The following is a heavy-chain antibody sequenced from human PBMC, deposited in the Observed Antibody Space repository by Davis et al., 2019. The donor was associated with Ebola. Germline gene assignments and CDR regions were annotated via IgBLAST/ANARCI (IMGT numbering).Heavy chain of an antibody. V-gene: IGHV5-51*01. J-gene: IGHJ4*02. D-gene: IGHD1-26*01. Sequence: GESLKISCKGSGYSFTSYWIVWVRQMPGKGLEWMGNIYPGDSDTRYSPSFQGQVTLSADKSSTTAYLHWRSLRASDSAMYYCARQGGGSGRLTSFDYWGQGTLITVSS. CDR2: IYPGDSDT. CDR1: GYSFTSYW. CDR3: ARQGGGSGRLTSFDY.